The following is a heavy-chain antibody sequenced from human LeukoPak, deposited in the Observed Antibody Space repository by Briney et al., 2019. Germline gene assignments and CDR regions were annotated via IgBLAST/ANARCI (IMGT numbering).Heavy chain of an antibody. CDR2: ISSNGDLT. CDR1: GFTFSSYA. J-gene: IGHJ4*02. CDR3: AKDQDHIGY. V-gene: IGHV3-64*04. Sequence: GGSLRLSCLASGFTFSSYAVHWVRQAPGKGLEYVSAISSNGDLTYYADSVKGRFTISRDNSKNTLYLQMNSLRAEDTAVYYCAKDQDHIGYWGQGTLVTVSS.